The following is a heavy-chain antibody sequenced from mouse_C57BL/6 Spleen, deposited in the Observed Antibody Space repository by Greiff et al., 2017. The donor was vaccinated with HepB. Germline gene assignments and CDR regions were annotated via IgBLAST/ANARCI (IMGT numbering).Heavy chain of an antibody. V-gene: IGHV1-19*01. CDR1: GYTFTDYY. CDR3: ARSGVRLWYFDV. CDR2: INPYNGGT. D-gene: IGHD3-1*01. J-gene: IGHJ1*03. Sequence: VQLQQSGPVLVKPGASVKMSCKASGYTFTDYYVNWVKQSHGKSLEWIGVINPYNGGTSYNQKFKGKATLTVDKSSSTAYMELNSLTSEDSAVYYCARSGVRLWYFDVWGTGTTVTVSS.